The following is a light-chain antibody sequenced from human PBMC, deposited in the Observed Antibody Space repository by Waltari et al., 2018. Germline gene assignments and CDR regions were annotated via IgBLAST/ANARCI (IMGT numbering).Light chain of an antibody. CDR2: DAS. CDR3: QQRTNWLYT. V-gene: IGKV3-11*01. J-gene: IGKJ2*01. Sequence: TQSPATLSLSPGETATLSCRASQSVRSSLAWYQQKPGQAPRLLIFDASNRATGVPARFSGSGFGTDFTLTISTLEPEDFAVYYCQQRTNWLYTFGPGTKLEVK. CDR1: QSVRSS.